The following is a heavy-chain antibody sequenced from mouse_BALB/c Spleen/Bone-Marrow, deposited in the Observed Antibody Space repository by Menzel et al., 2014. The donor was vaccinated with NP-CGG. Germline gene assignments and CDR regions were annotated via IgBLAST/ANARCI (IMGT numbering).Heavy chain of an antibody. CDR1: GFNIXDTY. CDR2: IDPANGNT. J-gene: IGHJ2*01. Sequence: EVHLVESGAELVKPGASVKLSCTASGFNIXDTYMHWVKQRPEQGLEWIGRIDPANGNTKYDPKFQGKATITADTSSNTAYLQLSSLTSEDTAVYYCASYVYGYYFDYWGQGTTLTVSS. CDR3: ASYVYGYYFDY. D-gene: IGHD2-2*01. V-gene: IGHV14-3*02.